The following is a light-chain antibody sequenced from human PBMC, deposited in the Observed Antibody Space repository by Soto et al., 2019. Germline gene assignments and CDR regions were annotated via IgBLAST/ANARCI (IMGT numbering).Light chain of an antibody. Sequence: DIQMTQSPSTLSASVGDRVTITCRASQSISNWLAWYQQKPGKAPKLLIYRAPALESGVPSRFSGSGSGTEFTLTISSLQPDDFATYYCQQYNSYSHTFGQGTKVEIK. V-gene: IGKV1-5*03. CDR3: QQYNSYSHT. CDR2: RAP. J-gene: IGKJ2*01. CDR1: QSISNW.